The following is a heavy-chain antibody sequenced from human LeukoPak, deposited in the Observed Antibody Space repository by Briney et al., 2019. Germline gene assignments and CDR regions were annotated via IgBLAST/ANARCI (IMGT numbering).Heavy chain of an antibody. J-gene: IGHJ4*02. D-gene: IGHD5-24*01. CDR2: IKPSGGNT. Sequence: ASVKVSCRAFGYTFTSYYIHWVRQAPGQGLEWMGIIKPSGGNTNYAQSFQGRVTMTRDTSTSTVYMELSSLRSEDTAVYYCARVWGRGGYNYYDSWGQGTQVTVSS. CDR1: GYTFTSYY. V-gene: IGHV1-46*01. CDR3: ARVWGRGGYNYYDS.